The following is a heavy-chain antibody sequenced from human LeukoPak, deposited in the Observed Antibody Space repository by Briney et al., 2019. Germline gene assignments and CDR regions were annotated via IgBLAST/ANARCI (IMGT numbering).Heavy chain of an antibody. CDR1: GFTFNNAW. D-gene: IGHD1-26*01. CDR3: ARGTIVGAYGMDV. V-gene: IGHV3-15*01. CDR2: IKSITDGETT. Sequence: GGSLRLSCAASGFTFNNAWMTWVRQAPGKGLEWVGRIKSITDGETTDYATPVKGRFTISRDDSKNSLYLQMNSLKTEDTAVYYCARGTIVGAYGMDVWGQGTTVTVSS. J-gene: IGHJ6*02.